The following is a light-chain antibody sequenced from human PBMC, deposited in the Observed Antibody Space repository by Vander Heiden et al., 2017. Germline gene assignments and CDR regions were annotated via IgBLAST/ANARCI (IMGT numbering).Light chain of an antibody. V-gene: IGKV3-20*01. Sequence: EIVLTQSPGTLSLSPGERATLSCRASQSVSSSYLAWYQQKPGQAPRLLIYGASSRATGIPDRFSGSGSGTDFTLTISRLEPEDFAVYYCQQYGSEPITFGQGTRPEIK. CDR1: QSVSSSY. CDR3: QQYGSEPIT. CDR2: GAS. J-gene: IGKJ5*01.